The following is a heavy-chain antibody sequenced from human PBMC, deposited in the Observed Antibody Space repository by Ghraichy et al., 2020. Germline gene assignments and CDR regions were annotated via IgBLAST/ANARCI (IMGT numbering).Heavy chain of an antibody. CDR3: AKEYCSGGNCYFDY. J-gene: IGHJ4*02. D-gene: IGHD2-15*01. V-gene: IGHV3-48*02. CDR1: GFTLSSYN. CDR2: ISSSSRTI. Sequence: GESLNISCAASGFTLSSYNMNWVRQAPGQGLEWVSYISSSSRTIYYADSVKGRFTISRDNAKNSLYLQMNSLRDEDTAVYYCAKEYCSGGNCYFDYWGQGTLVTVSS.